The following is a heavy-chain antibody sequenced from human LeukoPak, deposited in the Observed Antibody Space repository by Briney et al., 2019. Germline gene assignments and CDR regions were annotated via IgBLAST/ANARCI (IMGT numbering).Heavy chain of an antibody. CDR1: GYTFTSYY. CDR2: INPSGGST. V-gene: IGHV1-46*01. J-gene: IGHJ4*02. CDR3: ARGPVGYSSSWCLDY. Sequence: ASVKVSCKASGYTFTSYYMHWVRQAPGQGLERMGIINPSGGSTSYAQKFQGRVTMTRDTSTSTVYMELSSLRSEDTAVYYCARGPVGYSSSWCLDYWGQGTLVTVSS. D-gene: IGHD6-13*01.